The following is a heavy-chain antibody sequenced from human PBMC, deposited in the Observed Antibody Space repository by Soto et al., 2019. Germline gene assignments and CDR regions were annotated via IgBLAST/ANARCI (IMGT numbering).Heavy chain of an antibody. CDR2: VLPIFGTT. V-gene: IGHV1-69*06. CDR3: ARTQGFYPLDV. CDR1: GGSFNIYT. Sequence: QVQLVQSGAEVKKPGSSVKVSCKASGGSFNIYTINWVRQAPGQGLEWMGGVLPIFGTTNYAQKFQGRVMITADKSASTSYMELSSLRSDDTAVYYCARTQGFYPLDVWGQGTTGTVSS. J-gene: IGHJ6*02.